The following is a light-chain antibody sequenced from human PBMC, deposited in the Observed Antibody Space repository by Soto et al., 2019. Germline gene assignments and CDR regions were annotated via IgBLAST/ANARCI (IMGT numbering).Light chain of an antibody. J-gene: IGLJ1*01. Sequence: QSVLTQPASVSGSPGQSVTVSCTGTSSDVGSSNLVSWYQQHPGKVPKLMIYEGNKRPSGVSNRFSGSKSGNTASLTISGLQAEDEADYYGCSYASGGTEVFGTGTKGTVL. CDR1: SSDVGSSNL. V-gene: IGLV2-23*01. CDR2: EGN. CDR3: CSYASGGTEV.